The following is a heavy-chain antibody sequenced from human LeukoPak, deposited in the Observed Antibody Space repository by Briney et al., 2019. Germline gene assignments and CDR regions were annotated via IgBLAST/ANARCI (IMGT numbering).Heavy chain of an antibody. CDR1: GGSISSSSYY. D-gene: IGHD6-19*01. J-gene: IGHJ6*03. V-gene: IGHV4-39*01. CDR3: ARHRVAVAGRYRGEDYYYYMDV. Sequence: SETLSLTCTVSGGSISSSSYYWGWIRQPPGKGLEWIGSIYYSGSTYYNPSLKSRVTISVDTSKNQFSLKLSSVTAADTAVYYCARHRVAVAGRYRGEDYYYYMDVWGKGTTVTISS. CDR2: IYYSGST.